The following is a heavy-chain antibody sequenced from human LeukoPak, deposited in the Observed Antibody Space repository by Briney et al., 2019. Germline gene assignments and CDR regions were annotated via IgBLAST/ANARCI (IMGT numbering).Heavy chain of an antibody. V-gene: IGHV1-24*01. J-gene: IGHJ5*02. Sequence: GASVKVSCKVSGYTLTELSMHWVRQAPGKGLEWMGGFDPEDGETIYAQKFQGRVTMTEDTSTDTAYMELSSLRSEDTALYYCAKAFGVVTWFGEGDWFDPWGQGTLVTVSS. D-gene: IGHD3-10*01. CDR1: GYTLTELS. CDR3: AKAFGVVTWFGEGDWFDP. CDR2: FDPEDGET.